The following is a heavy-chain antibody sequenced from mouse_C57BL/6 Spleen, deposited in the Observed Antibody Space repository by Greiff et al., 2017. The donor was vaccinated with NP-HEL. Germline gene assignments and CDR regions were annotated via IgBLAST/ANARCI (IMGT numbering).Heavy chain of an antibody. CDR2: ISSGGDYI. J-gene: IGHJ3*01. CDR1: GFTFSSYA. D-gene: IGHD2-4*01. Sequence: EVQVVESGEGLVKPGGSLKLSCAASGFTFSSYAMSWVRQTPEKRLEWVAYISSGGDYIYYADTVKGRFTISRDNARNTLYLQMSSLKSEDTAMYYCTRDRNDYSFAYWGQGTLVTVSA. CDR3: TRDRNDYSFAY. V-gene: IGHV5-9-1*02.